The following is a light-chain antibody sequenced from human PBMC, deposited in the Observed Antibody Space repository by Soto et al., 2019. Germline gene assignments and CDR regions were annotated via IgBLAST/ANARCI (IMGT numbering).Light chain of an antibody. Sequence: EIVLTQSPGTLSLSPGERATLSCRASQSVSSNYLTWYQQKPGQAPRLLIYGASSRATGIPDRFSGSGSGTDFTLIISRLEPEDFAVYYCLQYGSSPFTVGPGTKVDIK. V-gene: IGKV3-20*01. CDR2: GAS. CDR3: LQYGSSPFT. J-gene: IGKJ3*01. CDR1: QSVSSNY.